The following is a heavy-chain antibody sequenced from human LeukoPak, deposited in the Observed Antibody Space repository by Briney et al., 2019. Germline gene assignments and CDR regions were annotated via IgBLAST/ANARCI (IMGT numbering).Heavy chain of an antibody. CDR2: LSYDGSNK. D-gene: IGHD5-18*01. J-gene: IGHJ4*02. CDR1: RFTFSTYV. CDR3: ARGPRLWLWYYFDY. V-gene: IGHV3-30*04. Sequence: PGGSLRLSCAASRFTFSTYVMYWVRQAPGKGLEWVAVLSYDGSNKYYADSVKGRFTISRDNSKNTLYLQMNSLRAEDTAVYYCARGPRLWLWYYFDYWGQGTLVTVSS.